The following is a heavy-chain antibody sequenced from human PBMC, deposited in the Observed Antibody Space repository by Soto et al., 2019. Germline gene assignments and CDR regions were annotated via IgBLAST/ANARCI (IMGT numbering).Heavy chain of an antibody. D-gene: IGHD3-22*01. V-gene: IGHV3-30-3*01. CDR1: GFSFSSYA. CDR3: ARDQVYYDSSGYPLGY. Sequence: QVQLVESGGGVVQPGRSLRLSCAASGFSFSSYAMHWVRQAPGKGLEWVAVISYDGSNKYYADSVKGRFTISRDNSKNTLYLQMNSLRAEDTAVYYCARDQVYYDSSGYPLGYWGQGTLVTVSS. CDR2: ISYDGSNK. J-gene: IGHJ4*02.